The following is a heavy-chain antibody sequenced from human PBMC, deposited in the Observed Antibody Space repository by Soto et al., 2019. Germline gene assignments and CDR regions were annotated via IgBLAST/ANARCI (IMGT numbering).Heavy chain of an antibody. D-gene: IGHD6-13*01. J-gene: IGHJ3*02. V-gene: IGHV4-59*01. CDR1: GGSISSYY. CDR2: IYYSGST. CDR3: ARGPYVRDISNDAFDI. Sequence: QVQLQESGPGLVKPSETLSLTCTVSGGSISSYYWSWIRQPPGKGLEWIGYIYYSGSTNYNPSLKRRVTISVDTSKNQFSLQLSSVTAADTAVYYCARGPYVRDISNDAFDIWGQGTMVTVSS.